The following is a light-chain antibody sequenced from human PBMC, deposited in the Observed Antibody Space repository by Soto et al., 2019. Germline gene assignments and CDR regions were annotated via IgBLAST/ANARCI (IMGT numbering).Light chain of an antibody. CDR3: QQYMSSVT. V-gene: IGKV3-20*01. Sequence: EIVLTQSPGSLSLSPGQRATLSCRASQSVDTTFFAWYQKKPGQAPRLLIYGASKRATGIPDRFSGSGSGRDFTLIISRHEPEDFAVYYCQQYMSSVTFGQGTKVEIK. J-gene: IGKJ1*01. CDR2: GAS. CDR1: QSVDTTF.